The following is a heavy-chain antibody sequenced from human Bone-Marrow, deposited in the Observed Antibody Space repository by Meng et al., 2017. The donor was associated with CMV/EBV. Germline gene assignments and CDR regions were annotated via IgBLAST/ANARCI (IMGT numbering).Heavy chain of an antibody. CDR2: INPSGGST. CDR1: GYTFTSYY. V-gene: IGHV1-46*01. D-gene: IGHD3-10*01. CDR3: ARDIVGDLDYGSGNYYFDY. Sequence: ASVKVSCKASGYTFTSYYMHWVRQAPGQGLEWMGIINPSGGSTSYAQKFQGRVTMTRDTSTSTVYMELSSLRSEDTAVYYCARDIVGDLDYGSGNYYFDYWGQRTLVTVSS. J-gene: IGHJ4*02.